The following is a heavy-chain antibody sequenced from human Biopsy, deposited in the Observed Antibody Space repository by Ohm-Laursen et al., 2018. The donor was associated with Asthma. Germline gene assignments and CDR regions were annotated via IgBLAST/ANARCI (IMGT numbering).Heavy chain of an antibody. CDR1: GITFSTYG. CDR3: VRGGTDDAFDI. Sequence: SLRLSCAASGITFSTYGMHWVRQAPGKGLEWVSFIWYDGRKKTYADSVKGRFTISRDNSKNTLYLQMNSLRAEDTAVYYCVRGGTDDAFDIWGQGTVVSVSS. J-gene: IGHJ3*02. D-gene: IGHD1-1*01. CDR2: IWYDGRKK. V-gene: IGHV3-33*01.